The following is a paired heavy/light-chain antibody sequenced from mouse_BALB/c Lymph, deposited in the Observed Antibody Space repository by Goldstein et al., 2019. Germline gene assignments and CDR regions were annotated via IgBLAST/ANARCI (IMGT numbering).Light chain of an antibody. Sequence: DIQMTQSPASQSASLGESVTITCLASQTIGTWLAWYQQKPGKSPQLLIYAATSLADGVPSRFSGSGSGTKFSFKISSLQAEDFVSYYCQQLYSTPWTFGGGTKLEIK. CDR2: AAT. V-gene: IGKV12-98*01. CDR1: QTIGTW. CDR3: QQLYSTPWT. J-gene: IGKJ1*01.
Heavy chain of an antibody. CDR1: GFNIKDTY. J-gene: IGHJ4*01. Sequence: EVQLQQSGAELVKPGASVKLSCTASGFNIKDTYMHWVKQRPEQGLEWIGRIDPANGNTKYDPKFQGKATITADTSSNTAYLQLSSLTSEDTAVYYCARGKLTGTRAMDYWGQGTSVTVSS. CDR3: ARGKLTGTRAMDY. V-gene: IGHV14-3*02. D-gene: IGHD4-1*01. CDR2: IDPANGNT.